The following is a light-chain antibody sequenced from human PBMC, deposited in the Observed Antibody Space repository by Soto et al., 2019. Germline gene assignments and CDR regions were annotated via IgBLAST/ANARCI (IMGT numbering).Light chain of an antibody. V-gene: IGKV1-17*01. Sequence: DIQMTQSPSSLSASVGDRVTITCLASQGIRNDLSWYQQKPGKAPKRLIYAASSLHSGVPSRISGSGSGTEFTLTISSLQPDDFATYYCQQYTSYPWTFGQGTKVDIK. CDR1: QGIRND. J-gene: IGKJ1*01. CDR2: AAS. CDR3: QQYTSYPWT.